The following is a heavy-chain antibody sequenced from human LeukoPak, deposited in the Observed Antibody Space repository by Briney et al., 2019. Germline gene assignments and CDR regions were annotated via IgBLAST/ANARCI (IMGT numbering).Heavy chain of an antibody. Sequence: SETLSLTCTVSDGSISSYYWSWIRQPAGKGLEWIGRIYTSGSTNYNPSLKSRVTMSVDTSKNQFSLKLSSVTAADTAVYYCARASVIAAYRHAFDIWGQGTMVTVSS. J-gene: IGHJ3*02. V-gene: IGHV4-4*07. CDR3: ARASVIAAYRHAFDI. CDR2: IYTSGST. CDR1: DGSISSYY. D-gene: IGHD6-6*01.